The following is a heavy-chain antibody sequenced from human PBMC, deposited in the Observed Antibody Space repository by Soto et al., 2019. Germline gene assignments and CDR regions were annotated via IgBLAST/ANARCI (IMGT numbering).Heavy chain of an antibody. CDR2: INPASGST. Sequence: QVQLVQSGAEVKKPGASVKLSCRTSGYTFTHYYIHWVRQAPGQGLEWLGIINPASGSTNYAQDFQGRVTLTMDTSTTTVYMDLSGLRAEDTAIFYCVRDLAAGDHWAQGTLVTVSS. D-gene: IGHD6-13*01. CDR3: VRDLAAGDH. J-gene: IGHJ4*02. V-gene: IGHV1-46*01. CDR1: GYTFTHYY.